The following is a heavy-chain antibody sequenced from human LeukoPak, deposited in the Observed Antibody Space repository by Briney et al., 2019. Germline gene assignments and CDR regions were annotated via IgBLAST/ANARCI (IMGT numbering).Heavy chain of an antibody. V-gene: IGHV4-59*08. D-gene: IGHD2-2*01. CDR1: GGSISSYY. J-gene: IGHJ4*02. Sequence: SETLSLTCTVSGGSISSYYWSWIRQPPGKGLEWIGYIYYSGSTNYNPSLKSRVTISVDTSKNQFSLKLSSVTAADTAVYYCARFRDRDIVVVPAAGAFFDYWGQGTLVTVSS. CDR2: IYYSGST. CDR3: ARFRDRDIVVVPAAGAFFDY.